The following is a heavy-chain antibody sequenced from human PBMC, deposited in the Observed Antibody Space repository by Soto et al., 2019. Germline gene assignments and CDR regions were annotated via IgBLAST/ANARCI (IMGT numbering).Heavy chain of an antibody. CDR1: GFTFSDYH. CDR3: ARPPHGATGQLDY. J-gene: IGHJ4*02. Sequence: GGTLRLSGAASGFTFSDYHMNWIRQAPGKGLEWVSYISSGSHYTNYADSVKGRFTISRDNAKDSLYLQMNSLRADDTAVYYCARPPHGATGQLDYWGQGTLVTVSS. D-gene: IGHD1-26*01. CDR2: ISSGSHYT. V-gene: IGHV3-11*06.